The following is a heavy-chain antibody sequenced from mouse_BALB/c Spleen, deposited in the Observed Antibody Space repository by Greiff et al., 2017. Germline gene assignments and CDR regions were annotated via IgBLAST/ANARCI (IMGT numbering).Heavy chain of an antibody. V-gene: IGHV2-6-7*01. CDR3: ARGYYYGSSYWYFDV. CDR1: GFSLTGYG. CDR2: IWGDGST. Sequence: VQLQQSGPGLVAPSQSLSITCTVSGFSLTGYGVNWVRQPPGKGLEWLGMIWGDGSTDYNSALKSRLSISKDNSKSQVFLKMNSLQTDDTARYYCARGYYYGSSYWYFDVWGAGTTVTVSS. D-gene: IGHD1-1*01. J-gene: IGHJ1*01.